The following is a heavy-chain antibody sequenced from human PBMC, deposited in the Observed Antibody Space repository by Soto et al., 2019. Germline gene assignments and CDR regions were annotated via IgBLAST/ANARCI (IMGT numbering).Heavy chain of an antibody. V-gene: IGHV1-2*04. CDR3: AQSPPRVGYYGNQNAFDI. J-gene: IGHJ3*02. Sequence: ASVKVFCKASGYTFTGYYMHWVRQAPGQGLEWMGWINPNSGGTNYAQKFQGWVTMTRDTSTSTVYMELSSLRSEDTAVYYCAQSPPRVGYYGNQNAFDIWGQGTMVTVSS. CDR2: INPNSGGT. CDR1: GYTFTGYY. D-gene: IGHD1-26*01.